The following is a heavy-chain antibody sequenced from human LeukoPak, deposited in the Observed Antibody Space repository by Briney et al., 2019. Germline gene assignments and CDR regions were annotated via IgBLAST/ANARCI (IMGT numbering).Heavy chain of an antibody. CDR1: GDSVSSNSVT. D-gene: IGHD2-2*01. Sequence: SQTLSLTCALSGDSVSSNSVTWNWIRQSPSRGLEWLGRAYYRSTWYNDYAVSVRGRITVNPDTSKNQFSLHLNSVTPEDTAVYYCARRLTQYDCFDPWGQGILVTVSS. CDR2: AYYRSTWYN. CDR3: ARRLTQYDCFDP. J-gene: IGHJ5*02. V-gene: IGHV6-1*01.